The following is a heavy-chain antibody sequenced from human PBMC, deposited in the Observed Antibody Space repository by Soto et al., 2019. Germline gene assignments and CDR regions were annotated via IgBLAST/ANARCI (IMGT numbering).Heavy chain of an antibody. CDR2: INPNSGGT. V-gene: IGHV1-2*04. CDR3: ARGGDYYGSGSHFDC. J-gene: IGHJ4*02. D-gene: IGHD3-10*01. Sequence: ASVKVSCKASGYTFTGYYMHWVRQAPGQGLEWMGWINPNSGGTNYAQKFQGWVTMTRDTSISTAYMELSRLRSDDTAVYYCARGGDYYGSGSHFDCGGQGTLVTVSS. CDR1: GYTFTGYY.